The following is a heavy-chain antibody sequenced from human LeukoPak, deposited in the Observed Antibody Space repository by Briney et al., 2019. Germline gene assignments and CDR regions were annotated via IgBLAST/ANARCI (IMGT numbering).Heavy chain of an antibody. Sequence: GGSLRLSCAASGFTFSSYSMNWVRQAPGKGLEWVSSISSSSSYIYYADSVKGRFTISRGNAKNSLYLQMNSLRAEDTAVYYCARDHYDFWSAHENWFDPWGQGTLVTVSS. CDR2: ISSSSSYI. D-gene: IGHD3-3*01. V-gene: IGHV3-21*01. J-gene: IGHJ5*02. CDR1: GFTFSSYS. CDR3: ARDHYDFWSAHENWFDP.